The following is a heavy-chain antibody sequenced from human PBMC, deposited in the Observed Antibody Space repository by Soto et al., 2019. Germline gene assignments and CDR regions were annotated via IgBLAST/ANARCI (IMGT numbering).Heavy chain of an antibody. CDR3: ARVGRPYGKVYYYSGMDV. V-gene: IGHV1-3*01. Sequence: GASVKVYCKASGYTFPSYAMHWLRQAPGQRLEWMGWINAGNGNTKYSQKFQGRVTITRDTSASTAYMELSSLRSEDTAVYYCARVGRPYGKVYYYSGMDVWAQGTTVNVSS. CDR1: GYTFPSYA. J-gene: IGHJ6*02. CDR2: INAGNGNT. D-gene: IGHD4-17*01.